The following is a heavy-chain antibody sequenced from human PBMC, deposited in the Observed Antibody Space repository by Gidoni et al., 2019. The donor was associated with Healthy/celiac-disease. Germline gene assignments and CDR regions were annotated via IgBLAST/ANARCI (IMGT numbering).Heavy chain of an antibody. Sequence: QVQLQESGPGLRKPSQNLSLTCTVSGGSISSGGYYWSWIRQHPGKGLEWIGYIYYSGSTYYNPSLKSRVTISVDTSKNQFSLKLSSVTAADPAVYYCARDPILRTGFDPWGQGTLVTVSS. V-gene: IGHV4-31*03. CDR3: ARDPILRTGFDP. CDR2: IYYSGST. J-gene: IGHJ5*02. CDR1: GGSISSGGYY. D-gene: IGHD5-12*01.